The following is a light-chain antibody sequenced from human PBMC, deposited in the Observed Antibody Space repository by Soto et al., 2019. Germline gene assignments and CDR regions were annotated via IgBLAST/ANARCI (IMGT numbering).Light chain of an antibody. CDR1: SSDVGGYNY. Sequence: QSVLTQPASVSGSPGQSITISCTGTSSDVGGYNYVSWYQQHPGKAPKLMIYDVSNRPSGVSNRFSGSKSGNTASLTISGLQAEDEADYYCSSYTSSSTPVFGGGTKVPS. V-gene: IGLV2-14*01. J-gene: IGLJ2*01. CDR3: SSYTSSSTPV. CDR2: DVS.